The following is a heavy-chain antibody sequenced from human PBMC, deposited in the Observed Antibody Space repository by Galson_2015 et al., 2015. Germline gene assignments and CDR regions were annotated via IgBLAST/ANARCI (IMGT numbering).Heavy chain of an antibody. CDR1: GFSLSTSGVG. CDR3: AHSAGDYDFWSGIRADWFDP. D-gene: IGHD3-3*01. J-gene: IGHJ5*02. CDR2: IYWDDDK. V-gene: IGHV2-5*02. Sequence: PALVKPTQPLTLTCTFSGFSLSTSGVGVGWIRQPPGKALEWLALIYWDDDKRYSPSLKSRLTITKDTSKNQVVLTMTNMDPVDTATYYGAHSAGDYDFWSGIRADWFDPWGQGTLVTVSS.